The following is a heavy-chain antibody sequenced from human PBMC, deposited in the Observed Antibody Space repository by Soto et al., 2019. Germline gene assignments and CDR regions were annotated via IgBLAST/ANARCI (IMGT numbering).Heavy chain of an antibody. Sequence: XSVKVSFNASAYTFTTYYMHWVRQAPGQGLEWMGIINPSGGSTSYAQKFQGRVTMTRDTSTSTVYTELSSLRSEDTAVYYCARVRYDAFDIWGQGTMVTVSS. V-gene: IGHV1-46*01. CDR2: INPSGGST. CDR3: ARVRYDAFDI. J-gene: IGHJ3*02. CDR1: AYTFTTYY.